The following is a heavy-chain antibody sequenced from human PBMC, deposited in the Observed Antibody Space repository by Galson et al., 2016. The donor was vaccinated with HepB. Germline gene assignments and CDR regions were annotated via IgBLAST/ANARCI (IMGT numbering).Heavy chain of an antibody. D-gene: IGHD3-10*01. CDR1: GASITNNNW. J-gene: IGHJ4*02. CDR3: ISESWVN. Sequence: SETLSLTCAVSGASITNNNWCSWVRQPPGKGLEWIGELYLSGRTSYNTSLKSRLTLSMDKSQKVSSLRLTSVTAADTAVYYCISESWVNWGQGILVTVSS. V-gene: IGHV4-4*02. CDR2: LYLSGRT.